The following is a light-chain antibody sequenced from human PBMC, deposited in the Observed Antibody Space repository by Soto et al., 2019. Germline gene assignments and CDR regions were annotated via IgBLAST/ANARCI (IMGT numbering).Light chain of an antibody. J-gene: IGLJ3*02. CDR2: EVS. CDR1: SSDVGGYNY. Sequence: QSALTQPASVSGSPGQSITISCTGTSSDVGGYNYVSWSQQHPGKAPKLVIYEVSNRPSGVSNRFSGSKSGNTASLTISGIQAEDEADYYCFSFTRSSTWVFGGGTKLTVL. CDR3: FSFTRSSTWV. V-gene: IGLV2-14*01.